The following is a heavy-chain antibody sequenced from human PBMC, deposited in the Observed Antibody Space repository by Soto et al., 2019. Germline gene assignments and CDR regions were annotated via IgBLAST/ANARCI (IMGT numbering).Heavy chain of an antibody. D-gene: IGHD6-19*01. V-gene: IGHV3-66*01. CDR3: AREGYSSGWYTHYYYYYMDV. J-gene: IGHJ6*03. Sequence: GGSLRLSCAASGFTVSSNYMSWVRQAPGKGLEWVSVIYSGGSTYYADSVKGRFTISRDNSKNTLYLQMNSLRAEDTAVYYCAREGYSSGWYTHYYYYYMDVWGKGTTVTVSS. CDR1: GFTVSSNY. CDR2: IYSGGST.